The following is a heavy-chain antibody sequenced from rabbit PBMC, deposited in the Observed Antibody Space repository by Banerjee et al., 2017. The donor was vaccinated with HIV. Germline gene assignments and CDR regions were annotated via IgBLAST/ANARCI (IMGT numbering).Heavy chain of an antibody. CDR2: IYVGSGGST. D-gene: IGHD3-1*01. V-gene: IGHV1S45*01. Sequence: QEQLEESGGDLVKPEGSLTLTCTASGIDFSNYYRICWVRQAPGKGLEWIACIYVGSGGSTHYANWAKGRFTISKTSSTTVTLQMTSLTVADTATYFCARGVPGPDYFNLWGQGTLVTVS. J-gene: IGHJ4*01. CDR1: GIDFSNYYR. CDR3: ARGVPGPDYFNL.